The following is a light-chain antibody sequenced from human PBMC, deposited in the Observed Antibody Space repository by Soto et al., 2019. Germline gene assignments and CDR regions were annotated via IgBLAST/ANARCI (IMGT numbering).Light chain of an antibody. Sequence: DLQMTQSPSSVSASVGDRITITCRASQSISSSLAWYQQKPGTVPKLLIYAASSLQSGVPSRFSGSGAGTEFTLSITSLQPEDFGAYYCQQCDSFPITFGQATRLDIK. J-gene: IGKJ5*01. CDR1: QSISSS. V-gene: IGKV1-12*01. CDR3: QQCDSFPIT. CDR2: AAS.